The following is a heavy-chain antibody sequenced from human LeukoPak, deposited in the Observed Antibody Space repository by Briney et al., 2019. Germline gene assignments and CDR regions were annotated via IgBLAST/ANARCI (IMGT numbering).Heavy chain of an antibody. Sequence: GGSLRLSCAASGFTFSNNAMSWVRQAPGKGLEWLSTITGSGGTTYSADSVKGRFTISRDNSKNTLYLQMNSLRAEDTAVYYCAKTGQADYWGQGTLVTVSS. V-gene: IGHV3-23*01. CDR2: ITGSGGTT. CDR1: GFTFSNNA. J-gene: IGHJ4*02. D-gene: IGHD2-8*02. CDR3: AKTGQADY.